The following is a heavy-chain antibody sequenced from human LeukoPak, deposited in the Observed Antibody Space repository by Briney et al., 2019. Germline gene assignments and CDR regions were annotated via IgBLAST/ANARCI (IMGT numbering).Heavy chain of an antibody. V-gene: IGHV4-38-2*02. Sequence: SETLSLTCTVSGYSISSGYYWGWIRQPPGKGLEWIGSIYHSGSTYYNPSLKSRVTISVDTSKNQFSLKLSSVTAADTAVYYCARDSKGTRGPDWFDPWGQGTLVTVSS. CDR1: GYSISSGYY. D-gene: IGHD1-1*01. CDR3: ARDSKGTRGPDWFDP. CDR2: IYHSGST. J-gene: IGHJ5*02.